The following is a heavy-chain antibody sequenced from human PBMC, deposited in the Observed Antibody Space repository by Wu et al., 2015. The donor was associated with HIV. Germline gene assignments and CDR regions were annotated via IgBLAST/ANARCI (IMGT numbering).Heavy chain of an antibody. Sequence: QVQLVQSGAEVKKPGASVKVSCKASGYSFTGYYMHWVRQAPGQGLEWLGWINPNSGGTKYAQKFQGRVTMTRDTSISTAYMELSSLRSDDTAVYYCVSWIVGTPXAFDIVGPRDNGHRLL. CDR1: GYSFTGYY. V-gene: IGHV1-2*02. CDR2: INPNSGGT. J-gene: IGHJ3*02. CDR3: VSWIVGTPXAFDI. D-gene: IGHD2-2*03.